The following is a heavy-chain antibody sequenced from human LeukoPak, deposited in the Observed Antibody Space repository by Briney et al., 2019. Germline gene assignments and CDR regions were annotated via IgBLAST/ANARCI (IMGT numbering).Heavy chain of an antibody. V-gene: IGHV3-9*01. CDR3: AKGSAAAAVPFDY. Sequence: GGSLRLSCAASGFTFDDYAMHWVRQAPGKGLEWVSGISWNSGSIGYADSVKGRFTISRDNAKNSLYLQMNSLRAEDTALYYCAKGSAAAAVPFDYWGQGTLVTVYS. CDR1: GFTFDDYA. J-gene: IGHJ4*02. D-gene: IGHD6-13*01. CDR2: ISWNSGSI.